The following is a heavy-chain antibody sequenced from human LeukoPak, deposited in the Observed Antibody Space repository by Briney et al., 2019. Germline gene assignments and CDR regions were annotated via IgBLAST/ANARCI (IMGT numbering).Heavy chain of an antibody. CDR3: ARIQLWLRSWFDP. J-gene: IGHJ5*02. CDR2: IYYSGST. V-gene: IGHV4-59*12. CDR1: GGSISSYY. D-gene: IGHD5-18*01. Sequence: SETLSLTCTVSGGSISSYYWSWIRQPPGKGLEWVGYIYYSGSTNYNPSLKSRVTISVDTSKNQFSLKLSSVTAADTAVYYCARIQLWLRSWFDPWGQGTLVTVSS.